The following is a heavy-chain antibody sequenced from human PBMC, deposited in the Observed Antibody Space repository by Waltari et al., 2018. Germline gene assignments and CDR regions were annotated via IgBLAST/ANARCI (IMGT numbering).Heavy chain of an antibody. Sequence: EVQLLESGGGLVQPGGSLRLSCAASGFTFSSYAMSWVRQAPGKGLEWVSAISGSGGSTYYADSVKGRFTISRDNSKNTLYLQMNSLKTEDTAVYYCTTGRVSNDAFDIWDQGTMVTVSS. CDR1: GFTFSSYA. V-gene: IGHV3-23*01. D-gene: IGHD1-1*01. J-gene: IGHJ3*02. CDR3: TTGRVSNDAFDI. CDR2: ISGSGGST.